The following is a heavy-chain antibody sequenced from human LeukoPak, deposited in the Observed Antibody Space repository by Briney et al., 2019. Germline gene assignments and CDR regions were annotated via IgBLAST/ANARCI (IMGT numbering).Heavy chain of an antibody. CDR2: SYNDGISR. Sequence: GGSLRLSCEASGFAFSDHWMHWVRQVPGKGLVWVSRSYNDGISRSYADSVTGRFTISRDNAMNTLYLQMNSLRAEDTAVYHCAKAESHYDLLTPFDYWGQGTLVTVSS. V-gene: IGHV3-74*01. CDR1: GFAFSDHW. CDR3: AKAESHYDLLTPFDY. D-gene: IGHD3-9*01. J-gene: IGHJ4*02.